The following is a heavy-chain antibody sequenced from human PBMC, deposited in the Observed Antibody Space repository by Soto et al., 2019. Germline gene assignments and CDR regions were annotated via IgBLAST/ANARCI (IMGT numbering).Heavy chain of an antibody. CDR1: DFSISSGYY. CDR2: ISHTGTT. D-gene: IGHD2-2*01. CDR3: ARERGSSSWEDY. Sequence: KTSETLSLTCAVSDFSISSGYYWGWIRQPPGKGLEWIGSISHTGTTYYNPSLKSRVTISLDTSKNQFSLRLSSVTAADTAVYYCARERGSSSWEDYWGQGTLVTVSS. J-gene: IGHJ4*02. V-gene: IGHV4-38-2*02.